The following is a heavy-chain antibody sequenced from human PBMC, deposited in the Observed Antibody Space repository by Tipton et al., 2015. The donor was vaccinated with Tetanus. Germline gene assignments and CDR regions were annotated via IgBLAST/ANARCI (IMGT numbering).Heavy chain of an antibody. CDR3: ARGRERCRGTNCHRATDY. CDR1: GFTFSTYP. D-gene: IGHD2-2*01. V-gene: IGHV3-23*01. J-gene: IGHJ4*02. CDR2: IGDTEFVT. Sequence: SLRLSCEASGFTFSTYPMHWVRQAPGKGLEWVSAIGDTEFVTYYAGSLKGRFTISRDNSKNTLSLQMISLRAEDTAIYYCARGRERCRGTNCHRATDYWGQGTLVTVSS.